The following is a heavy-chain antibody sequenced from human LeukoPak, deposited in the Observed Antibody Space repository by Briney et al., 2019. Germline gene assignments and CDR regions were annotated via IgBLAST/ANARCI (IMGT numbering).Heavy chain of an antibody. Sequence: SVTLSLTCTVSGGSISIYYWSWIRQPPGKGLEWIAYISDIGSINYNPSLKSRVTISLDTSKNQFSLKLSSVTAADTAVYYCAGHHPRNTVDFWGQGTLVTVSS. CDR1: GGSISIYY. V-gene: IGHV4-59*08. CDR2: ISDIGSI. J-gene: IGHJ4*02. CDR3: AGHHPRNTVDF. D-gene: IGHD2/OR15-2a*01.